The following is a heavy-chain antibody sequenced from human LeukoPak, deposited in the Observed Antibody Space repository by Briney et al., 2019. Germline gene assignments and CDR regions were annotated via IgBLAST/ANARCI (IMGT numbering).Heavy chain of an antibody. Sequence: PGGSLRLSCAASGFTVSTNYMSWVRQAPGKGLEWVSVIYTGGSTYYADSVKGRFTLSRDNSKNTLYLQMKSLRAEDTAVCYCASHYDYGGSLDYWGQGTLVTVSS. CDR3: ASHYDYGGSLDY. CDR1: GFTVSTNY. V-gene: IGHV3-53*01. J-gene: IGHJ4*02. D-gene: IGHD4-23*01. CDR2: IYTGGST.